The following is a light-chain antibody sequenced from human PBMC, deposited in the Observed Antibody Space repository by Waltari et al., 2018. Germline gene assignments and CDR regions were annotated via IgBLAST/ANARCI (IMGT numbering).Light chain of an antibody. CDR1: TGAVTTGSF. V-gene: IGLV7-43*01. CDR2: SAN. Sequence: QTAVTQEPSLTVSPGGTVTLTCPSSTGAVTTGSFPTWFQQRPGQPPRSLIYSANNKHSWTPARFSGSLIGGKAALTLSGVQPEDEAEYYCLLFYGGAYVFGTGTKLTVL. J-gene: IGLJ1*01. CDR3: LLFYGGAYV.